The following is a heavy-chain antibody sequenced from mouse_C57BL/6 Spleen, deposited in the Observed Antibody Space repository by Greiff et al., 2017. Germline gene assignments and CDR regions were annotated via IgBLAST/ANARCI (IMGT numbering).Heavy chain of an antibody. J-gene: IGHJ2*01. CDR2: INPGSGGT. CDR3: ARPYYYGSSYDY. V-gene: IGHV1-54*01. D-gene: IGHD1-1*01. CDR1: GYAFTNYL. Sequence: QVQLKESGAELVRPGTSVKVSCKASGYAFTNYLIEWVKQRPGQGLEWIGVINPGSGGTNYNEKFKGKATLAADKSSSTAYMQLSSLTSEDSAVYFCARPYYYGSSYDYWGQGTTLTVSS.